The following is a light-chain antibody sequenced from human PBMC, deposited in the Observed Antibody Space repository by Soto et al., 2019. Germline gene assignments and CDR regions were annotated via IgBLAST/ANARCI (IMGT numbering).Light chain of an antibody. V-gene: IGLV3-21*02. Sequence: SYELTQPPSLSVAPGQTARITCGGNNIGIKSVHWYQQKPGQAPVLVVYDETDRPSGIPERISGSNSGNTATLTISRVEAGDGADYYCHVGDGSSNVVFGGGTKLTVL. CDR2: DET. CDR1: NIGIKS. CDR3: HVGDGSSNVV. J-gene: IGLJ2*01.